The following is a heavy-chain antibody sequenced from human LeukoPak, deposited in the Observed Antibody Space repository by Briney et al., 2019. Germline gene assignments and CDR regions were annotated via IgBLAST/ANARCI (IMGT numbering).Heavy chain of an antibody. Sequence: ASVKVSCKASGYTFTGYYMHWVRPAPGQGLEWMGWINPNSGGTNYAQKFQGRVTMTRDTSISTAYTELSRLRSDDTAVYYCARGPTSSSWYKTIEEPIDYWGQGTLVTVSS. J-gene: IGHJ4*02. CDR1: GYTFTGYY. CDR3: ARGPTSSSWYKTIEEPIDY. D-gene: IGHD6-13*01. V-gene: IGHV1-2*02. CDR2: INPNSGGT.